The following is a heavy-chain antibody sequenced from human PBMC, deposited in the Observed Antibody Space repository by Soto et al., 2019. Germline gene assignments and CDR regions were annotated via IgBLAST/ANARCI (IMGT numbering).Heavy chain of an antibody. CDR3: ARVIQDYYYGMDV. Sequence: ALVKVSCKASGYTYTVYYMHWGRQDPGQGLEWMGWIIPISGGTDYAQRFQGRVTITADESTSTAYMELSSLRSEDTAVYYCARVIQDYYYGMDVWGQGTSVTVSS. CDR2: IIPISGGT. J-gene: IGHJ6*02. V-gene: IGHV1-2*02. CDR1: GYTYTVYY.